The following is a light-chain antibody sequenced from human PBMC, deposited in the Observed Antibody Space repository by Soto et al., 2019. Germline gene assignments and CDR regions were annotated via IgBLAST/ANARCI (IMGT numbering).Light chain of an antibody. Sequence: QAVVTQEPSLTVSPGGTVTLTCGSSTGTVTSGHYPYWFQLKPGQAPRTLLYDISNKHSWTPARFSGSLLGGKAALTLSGAHPEDEADYYCLLSYSGPSIFGGGTQLTVL. CDR1: TGTVTSGHY. J-gene: IGLJ7*01. CDR3: LLSYSGPSI. CDR2: DIS. V-gene: IGLV7-46*01.